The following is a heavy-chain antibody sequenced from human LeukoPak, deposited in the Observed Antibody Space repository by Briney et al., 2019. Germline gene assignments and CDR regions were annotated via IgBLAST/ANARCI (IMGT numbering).Heavy chain of an antibody. CDR2: IYWDDDK. V-gene: IGHV2-5*02. CDR3: AHSLTTVTYFDY. J-gene: IGHJ4*02. Sequence: SGPTLVKPTQTLTLTCTFSGFSLSTSGVGVGXXXXXXXXXXXWLALIYWDDDKRYSPSLKSRLTITKDTSKNQVVLTMTNMDPVDTATYYCAHSLTTVTYFDYWGQGTLVTVSS. CDR1: GFSLSTSGVG. D-gene: IGHD4-17*01.